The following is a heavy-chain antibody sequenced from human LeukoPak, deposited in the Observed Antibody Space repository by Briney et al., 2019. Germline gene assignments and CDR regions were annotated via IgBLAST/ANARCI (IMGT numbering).Heavy chain of an antibody. J-gene: IGHJ4*02. Sequence: SETLSLTCTVSGGSISSYYWGWIRQPPGKGLEWIGSIYYSGSTYYNPSLKSRVTISVDTSKNQFSLKLSSVTAADTAVYYCARRGGSSPLFDYWGQGTLVTVSS. D-gene: IGHD3-16*01. CDR1: GGSISSYY. CDR2: IYYSGST. CDR3: ARRGGSSPLFDY. V-gene: IGHV4-39*01.